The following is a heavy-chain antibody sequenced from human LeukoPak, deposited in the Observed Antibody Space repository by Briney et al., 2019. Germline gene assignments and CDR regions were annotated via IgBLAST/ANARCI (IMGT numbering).Heavy chain of an antibody. CDR3: ARDLKGYYYGSGTRERGAFDI. V-gene: IGHV3-7*01. J-gene: IGHJ3*02. D-gene: IGHD3-10*01. CDR1: GFTFSSYW. Sequence: GGSLRLSCAASGFTFSSYWMSWVRQAPGKGLEWVANIKEDGSEKYYVDSVKGRFTISRDNAENSLYLQVNSLRVGDTAVYYCARDLKGYYYGSGTRERGAFDIWGQGTMVTVSS. CDR2: IKEDGSEK.